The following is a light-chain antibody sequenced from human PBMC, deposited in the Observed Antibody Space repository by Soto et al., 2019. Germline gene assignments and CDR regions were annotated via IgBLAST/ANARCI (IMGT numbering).Light chain of an antibody. V-gene: IGKV1-39*01. CDR1: QSISSY. CDR3: QQSYSTPIT. J-gene: IGKJ5*01. CDR2: AAS. Sequence: DIQMPQSPSSLSASVGDRVTITCRASQSISSYLNWYQQKPGKATKLLIYAASSLQSGVPSRFSGSGSGTDFTLTISSLQPEEFATYYCQQSYSTPITFGQGTRLEI.